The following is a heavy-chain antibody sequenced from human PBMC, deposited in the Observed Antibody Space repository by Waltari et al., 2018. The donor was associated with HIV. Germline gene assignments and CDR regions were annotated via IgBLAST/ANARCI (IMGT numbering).Heavy chain of an antibody. V-gene: IGHV4-59*01. CDR1: GGPFIIYH. CDR2: IYYTGRT. Sequence: QVQPQESGPGLVKPSETLSLTCPVSGGPFIIYHWTWIRQPPGKGLEWIGYIYYTGRTNCNPSLKSRVTISVDTSKNQFSLRLRSVTAADTAVYYCARGLFGVGLNWFDPWGQGILVTVSS. J-gene: IGHJ5*02. CDR3: ARGLFGVGLNWFDP. D-gene: IGHD3-3*01.